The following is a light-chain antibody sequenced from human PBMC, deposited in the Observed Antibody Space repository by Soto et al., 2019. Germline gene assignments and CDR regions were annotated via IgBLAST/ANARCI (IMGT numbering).Light chain of an antibody. CDR1: QSVASSY. CDR3: QQYGSSLWT. Sequence: ETVLTQSPGTLSLSPGERATLSCRASQSVASSYLAWYQQKPGQAPRLLIYGASSRATDIPDRFSGSGSGADFTLTISRLEPEDFAVYYCQQYGSSLWTFGQGTRLEIK. J-gene: IGKJ2*01. V-gene: IGKV3-20*01. CDR2: GAS.